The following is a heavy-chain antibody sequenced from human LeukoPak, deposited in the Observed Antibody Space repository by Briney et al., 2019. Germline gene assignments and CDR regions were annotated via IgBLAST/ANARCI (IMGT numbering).Heavy chain of an antibody. CDR2: ISWNSGSI. CDR1: GFTFDDYA. D-gene: IGHD6-25*01. J-gene: IGHJ4*02. Sequence: VRSLRLSCAASGFTFDDYAMHSVRQAPGKGLEWVSGISWNSGSIGYADSVKGRFTISYDNAKNSLYLQMNRLRAEDMDLYYCAREDSSGFGYWGQGTLVTVSS. CDR3: AREDSSGFGY. V-gene: IGHV3-9*03.